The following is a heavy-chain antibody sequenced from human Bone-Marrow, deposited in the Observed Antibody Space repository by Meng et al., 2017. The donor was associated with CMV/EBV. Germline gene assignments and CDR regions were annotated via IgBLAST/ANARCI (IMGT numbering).Heavy chain of an antibody. V-gene: IGHV3-15*01. CDR3: TTDVRPYCSSTSCLEYSSSSVGFDY. CDR2: IKSKTDGGTT. J-gene: IGHJ4*02. D-gene: IGHD2-2*01. Sequence: RQAPGKGLEWVGRIKSKTDGGTTDYAAPVNGRFTISRDDSKNTLYLQMNSLKTEDTAVYYCTTDVRPYCSSTSCLEYSSSSVGFDYWGQGTLVTVSS.